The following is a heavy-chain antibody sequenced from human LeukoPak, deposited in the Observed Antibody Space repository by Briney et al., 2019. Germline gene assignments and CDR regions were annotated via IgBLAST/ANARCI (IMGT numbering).Heavy chain of an antibody. CDR2: IYYSGST. Sequence: SETLSLTCTVSGGSISSSSYYWGWIRQPPGKGLEWIGSIYYSGSTYYNPSLKSRVTISVDTSKNQFSLKRSSVTAADTAVYYCSTSCYAGDYWGEGTRVSVSS. J-gene: IGHJ4*02. CDR3: STSCYAGDY. V-gene: IGHV4-39*01. CDR1: GGSISSSSYY. D-gene: IGHD2-2*01.